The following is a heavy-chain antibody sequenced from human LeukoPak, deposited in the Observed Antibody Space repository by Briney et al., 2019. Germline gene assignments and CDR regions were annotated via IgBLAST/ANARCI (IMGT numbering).Heavy chain of an antibody. CDR2: INHSGST. CDR1: GGSFSGYY. Sequence: SETLSLTCAVYGGSFSGYYWSWIRQPPGKGLEWIGEINHSGSTNYNPSLKCRVTISVDTSKNQFSLKLSSVTAADTAVYYCAKDRGWGPDDADYWGQGTLVTVSS. D-gene: IGHD3-10*01. CDR3: AKDRGWGPDDADY. J-gene: IGHJ4*02. V-gene: IGHV4-34*01.